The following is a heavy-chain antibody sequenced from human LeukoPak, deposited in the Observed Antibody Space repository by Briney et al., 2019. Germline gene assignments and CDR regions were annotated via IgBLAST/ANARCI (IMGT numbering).Heavy chain of an antibody. CDR3: AKLIGDYNGNSGS. CDR1: GFTFSTHA. Sequence: GGSLRLSCAASGFTFSTHAMSWVRQVSGKGLEWVSSISDTGESTYYADYVKGRFTISRDNSKNTLYLQMNSLRAEDTAVYNCAKLIGDYNGNSGSRGQGTLVTVSS. V-gene: IGHV3-23*01. D-gene: IGHD4-23*01. CDR2: ISDTGEST. J-gene: IGHJ4*02.